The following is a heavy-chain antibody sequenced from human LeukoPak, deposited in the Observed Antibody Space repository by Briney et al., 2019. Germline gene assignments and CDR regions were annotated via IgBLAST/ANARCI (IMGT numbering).Heavy chain of an antibody. Sequence: SSETLSLTCTVSGASFSSSTYYWGWIRQPPGKGLEWIGSICYSGSTYYNPSLKSRVTMSVDTSKNQFSLKLSSVTAADTAVYYCARHAGGISATGTRPFDYWGQGTLVTVSS. CDR2: ICYSGST. D-gene: IGHD6-13*01. V-gene: IGHV4-39*01. J-gene: IGHJ4*02. CDR3: ARHAGGISATGTRPFDY. CDR1: GASFSSSTYY.